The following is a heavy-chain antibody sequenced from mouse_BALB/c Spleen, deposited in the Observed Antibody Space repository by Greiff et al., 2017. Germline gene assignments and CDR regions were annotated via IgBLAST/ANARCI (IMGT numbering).Heavy chain of an antibody. Sequence: QVTLKESGPGILQPSQTLSLTCSFSGFSLSTSGMSVGWIRQPSGKGLEWLAHIWWNDDKYYNPALKSRLTISKDTSNNQVFLKIASVVTADTATYYCARNYEGWFAYWGQGTLVTVSA. CDR1: GFSLSTSGMS. V-gene: IGHV8-8*01. CDR2: IWWNDDK. CDR3: ARNYEGWFAY. D-gene: IGHD1-1*01. J-gene: IGHJ3*01.